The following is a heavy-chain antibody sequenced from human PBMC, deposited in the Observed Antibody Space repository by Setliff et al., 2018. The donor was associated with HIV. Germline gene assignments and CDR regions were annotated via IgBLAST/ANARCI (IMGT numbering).Heavy chain of an antibody. CDR3: ARDRVPFRYTG. Sequence: PSETLSLTCTVSRGSISSGSYYWSWIRQPAGKGLEWIGHIHTSGSTNHNPSLKSRVTISVDTSKNQFSLKLSSVTAADTAVYYCARDRVPFRYTGWGQGTLVTVSS. CDR2: IHTSGST. CDR1: RGSISSGSYY. V-gene: IGHV4-61*09. J-gene: IGHJ4*02. D-gene: IGHD5-18*01.